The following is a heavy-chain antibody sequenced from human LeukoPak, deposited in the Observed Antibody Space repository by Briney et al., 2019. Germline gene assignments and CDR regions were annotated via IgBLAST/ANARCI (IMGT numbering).Heavy chain of an antibody. CDR2: MNPNSGNT. D-gene: IGHD2-15*01. J-gene: IGHJ4*02. CDR3: VRGVAATHLQSDY. CDR1: GYTFTSYD. Sequence: ASVKVSCKASGYTFTSYDINWVRQATGQGLEWMGWMNPNSGNTGYAQKFQGRVTITRNTSISTAYMELSSLRSEDTAVYYCVRGVAATHLQSDYWGREPWSPSPQ. V-gene: IGHV1-8*03.